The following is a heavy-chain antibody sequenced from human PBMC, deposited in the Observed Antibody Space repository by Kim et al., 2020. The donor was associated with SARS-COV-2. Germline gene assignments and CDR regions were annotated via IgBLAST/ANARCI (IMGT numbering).Heavy chain of an antibody. Sequence: ASVKVSCKASGYTFTSYGISWVRQAPGQGLEWMGWISAYNGNTNYAQKLQGRVTMTTDTSTSTAYMELRSLRSDDTAVYYCARVVVPAAMVPPWLRANNWFDPWGQGTLVTVSS. CDR3: ARVVVPAAMVPPWLRANNWFDP. J-gene: IGHJ5*02. CDR1: GYTFTSYG. D-gene: IGHD2-2*01. CDR2: ISAYNGNT. V-gene: IGHV1-18*04.